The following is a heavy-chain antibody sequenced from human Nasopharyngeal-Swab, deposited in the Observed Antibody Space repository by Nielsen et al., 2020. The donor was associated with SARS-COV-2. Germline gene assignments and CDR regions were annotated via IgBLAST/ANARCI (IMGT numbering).Heavy chain of an antibody. CDR1: GYTFTAYY. Sequence: ASVKVSCKASGYTFTAYYMHWVRQAPGQGLEWMGWINPNSGGTNYAQKFQGRVTMTRDTSLSTAYMELSRLRSDDTAVYYCARLPTALVGWKDYWGQGTLVTVSS. J-gene: IGHJ4*02. D-gene: IGHD5-18*01. V-gene: IGHV1-2*02. CDR3: ARLPTALVGWKDY. CDR2: INPNSGGT.